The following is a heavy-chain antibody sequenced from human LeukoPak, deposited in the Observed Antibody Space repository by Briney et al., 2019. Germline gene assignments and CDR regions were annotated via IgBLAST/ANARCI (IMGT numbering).Heavy chain of an antibody. CDR1: GGSISSSSYY. CDR2: IYYSGST. Sequence: KPSETLSLTCTVSGGSISSSSYYWGWVSQPPGKGLEWIGSIYYSGSTYYNPSLKSRVTISVDTSKNQFSLKLSSVTAADTAVYYCARLGFGEYYFDYWGQGTLVTVSS. J-gene: IGHJ4*02. V-gene: IGHV4-39*01. CDR3: ARLGFGEYYFDY. D-gene: IGHD3-10*01.